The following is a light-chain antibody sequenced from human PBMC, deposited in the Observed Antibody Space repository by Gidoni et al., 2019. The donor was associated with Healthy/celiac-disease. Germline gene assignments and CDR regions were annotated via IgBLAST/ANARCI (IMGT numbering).Light chain of an antibody. J-gene: IGKJ2*01. CDR3: QQYNSYSGYT. V-gene: IGKV1-5*03. CDR2: KAS. CDR1: QSISSW. Sequence: DIQMTQSTSTLSASVVDRVTIPCRASQSISSWLAWYQQKPGNAPKLLIYKASSLESGVPSRFSGSGSGTEFTLTISSLQPDDFATYYCQQYNSYSGYTFGQGTKLEIK.